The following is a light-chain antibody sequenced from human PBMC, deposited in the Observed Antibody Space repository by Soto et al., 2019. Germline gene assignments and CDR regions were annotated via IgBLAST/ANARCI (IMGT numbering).Light chain of an antibody. V-gene: IGLV2-23*02. CDR1: SSDFGNYNL. J-gene: IGLJ1*01. Sequence: QSVLTQPASVSGSPGQSITISCTGTSSDFGNYNLVSCYQQHPGKVPKLILFEVNKRTSGVSGRFSGSKSVNTASLTISGLQAEDEADYYCCSFTSSNTHVFGTGTKVTVL. CDR3: CSFTSSNTHV. CDR2: EVN.